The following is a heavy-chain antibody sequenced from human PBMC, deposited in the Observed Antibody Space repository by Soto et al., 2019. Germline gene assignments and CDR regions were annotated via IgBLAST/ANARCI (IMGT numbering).Heavy chain of an antibody. V-gene: IGHV1-69*01. J-gene: IGHJ4*02. D-gene: IGHD5-12*01. CDR3: ARGPYSGYDWANFDY. CDR1: GGTFSSYA. CDR2: IIPIFDTA. Sequence: QVQLVQSGAEVKKPGSSVKVSCKASGGTFSSYAISGVRQAPGQGLEWMGGIIPIFDTANYAQKFQGRVTLTADESTSTAYMELSSLRSEDTAVYYCARGPYSGYDWANFDYWGQGTLVTVSS.